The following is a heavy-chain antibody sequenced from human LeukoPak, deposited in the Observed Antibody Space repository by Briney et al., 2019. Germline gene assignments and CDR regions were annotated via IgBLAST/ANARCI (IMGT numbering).Heavy chain of an antibody. J-gene: IGHJ4*02. CDR2: IYTSGST. CDR3: ARAPHFFDTSGSRYYFDY. D-gene: IGHD3-22*01. Sequence: SQTLSLTCTVSGGSISSGSYSWTWIRQPAGKGLEWIGRIYTSGSTNYNPSLKSRVTISVDTSKNQFSLNLNSVTAADTAVYYCARAPHFFDTSGSRYYFDYWGQGALVTVSS. CDR1: GGSISSGSYS. V-gene: IGHV4-61*02.